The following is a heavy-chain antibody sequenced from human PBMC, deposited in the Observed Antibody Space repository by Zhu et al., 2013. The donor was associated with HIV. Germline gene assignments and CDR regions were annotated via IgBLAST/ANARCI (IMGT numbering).Heavy chain of an antibody. Sequence: VQLVESGGGLVQPGRSLRLSCAASGFTFDDYAMHWVRQAPGKGLEWVSGISWNSGSIGYADSVKGRFTISRDNAKNSLYLQMNSLRAEDTALYYCAKXMQGRGYSYGCDYVGQGTLVTVSS. CDR3: AKXMQGRGYSYGCDY. J-gene: IGHJ4*02. CDR1: GFTFDDYA. D-gene: IGHD5-18*01. CDR2: ISWNSGSI. V-gene: IGHV3-9*01.